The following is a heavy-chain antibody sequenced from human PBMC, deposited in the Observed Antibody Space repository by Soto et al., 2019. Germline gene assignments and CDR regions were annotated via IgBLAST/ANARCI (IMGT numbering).Heavy chain of an antibody. J-gene: IGHJ4*02. CDR2: IGPASGDT. CDR1: GYTFTGHY. D-gene: IGHD3-10*01. V-gene: IGHV1-2*02. CDR3: GRGRSGQLVVFY. Sequence: GASVKVSCKASGYTFTGHYIHWVRQAPGQGPEWMGEIGPASGDTRYAQKFQGRVTMTRDTSITTVYMELNNLGPDDTAVYYCGRGRSGQLVVFYWGQGTPVTVYS.